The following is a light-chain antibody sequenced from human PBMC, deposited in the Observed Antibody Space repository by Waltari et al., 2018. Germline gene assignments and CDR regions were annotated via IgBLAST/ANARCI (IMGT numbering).Light chain of an antibody. J-gene: IGKJ2*01. Sequence: DIQLTHSPSSLSDSAGERVAFTFRASQNVNIFLNWYQQKAGNAPKLLIYATSSLQSGVPSRFSGSGYGTHFTLTINSLQPEDFTTYSCQQSYTTPLTFGQGTNLEIK. CDR1: QNVNIF. CDR2: ATS. CDR3: QQSYTTPLT. V-gene: IGKV1-39*01.